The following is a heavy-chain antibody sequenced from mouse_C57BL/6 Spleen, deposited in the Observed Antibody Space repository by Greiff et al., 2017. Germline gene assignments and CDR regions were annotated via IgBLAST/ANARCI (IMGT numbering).Heavy chain of an antibody. CDR2: IRNKANGYTT. J-gene: IGHJ4*01. Sequence: DVHLVESGGGLVQPGGSLSLSCAASGFTFTDYYMSWVRQPPGKALEWLGFIRNKANGYTTEYSASVKGRFTISRDNSQSILYLQMNALRAEDSATYYCARDVRAMDYWGQGTSVTVSS. CDR3: ARDVRAMDY. CDR1: GFTFTDYY. V-gene: IGHV7-3*01.